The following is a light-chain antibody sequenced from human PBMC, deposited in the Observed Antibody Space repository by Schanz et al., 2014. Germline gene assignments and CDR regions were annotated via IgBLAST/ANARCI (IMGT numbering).Light chain of an antibody. V-gene: IGKV1-39*01. CDR2: AAS. Sequence: DIQMTQSPSSLSASVGDRVTITCRASQSISSYLNWYQQKPGKAPKLLIYAASSLQSGVPSRFSGSGSGTDFTLTISSLQPDDFATYYCQQYNSYRGTFGQGTKVEIK. CDR3: QQYNSYRGT. CDR1: QSISSY. J-gene: IGKJ1*01.